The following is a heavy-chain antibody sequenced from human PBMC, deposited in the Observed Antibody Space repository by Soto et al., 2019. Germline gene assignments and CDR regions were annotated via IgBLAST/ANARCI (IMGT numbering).Heavy chain of an antibody. CDR2: INPSGGST. Sequence: ASVKVSCKASGYTFTSYYTHWVRQAPGQGNERMGIINPSGGSTSYAQKFQGRVTMTRDTSTSTVYMELSSLRSEDTAVYYCALDYAPVAGTHYYGMDAWGQGTTVTVAS. CDR3: ALDYAPVAGTHYYGMDA. V-gene: IGHV1-46*01. D-gene: IGHD6-19*01. CDR1: GYTFTSYY. J-gene: IGHJ6*02.